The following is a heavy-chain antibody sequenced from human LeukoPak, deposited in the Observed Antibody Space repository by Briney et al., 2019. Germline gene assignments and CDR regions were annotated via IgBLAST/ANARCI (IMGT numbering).Heavy chain of an antibody. Sequence: ASVKVSCKASGYTFRDYFMVWVRQAPGQGLEWMGRINPNSGGTKYAQKFQGRVTMTRDTSISTAYMELSGLRSDDAAVFYCARGYSSGRFGFDIWGPGTVVAVSS. D-gene: IGHD6-19*01. CDR1: GYTFRDYF. V-gene: IGHV1-2*06. CDR3: ARGYSSGRFGFDI. J-gene: IGHJ3*02. CDR2: INPNSGGT.